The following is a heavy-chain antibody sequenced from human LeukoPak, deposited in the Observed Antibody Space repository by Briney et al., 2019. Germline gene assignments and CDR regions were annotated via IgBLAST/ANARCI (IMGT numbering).Heavy chain of an antibody. CDR1: GFTFSSYS. J-gene: IGHJ3*02. D-gene: IGHD3-22*01. CDR2: ISSSSSYI. V-gene: IGHV3-21*01. CDR3: ARDLYYDSSGSRSSAFDI. Sequence: PGGSLRLSCAASGFTFSSYSMNWVRQAPGKGLERVSYISSSSSYIYYADPVKGRFTISRDNAKNSLYLQMNSLRAEDTAVYYCARDLYYDSSGSRSSAFDIWGQGTMVTVSS.